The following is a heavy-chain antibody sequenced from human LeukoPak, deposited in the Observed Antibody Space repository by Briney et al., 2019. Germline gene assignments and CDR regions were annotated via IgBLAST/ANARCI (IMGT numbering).Heavy chain of an antibody. CDR1: GGSLSTHH. CDR3: ARGYDSSAYYPFNY. J-gene: IGHJ4*02. D-gene: IGHD3-22*01. V-gene: IGHV4-59*11. Sequence: SETLSLTCVVSGGSLSTHHWSWIRQFPGRGLEWIGYISDSGSTNYNPSLKSRVTISVDTSKNQFSLMLSSVTAADTAVYYCARGYDSSAYYPFNYWGQGTQVTVSS. CDR2: ISDSGST.